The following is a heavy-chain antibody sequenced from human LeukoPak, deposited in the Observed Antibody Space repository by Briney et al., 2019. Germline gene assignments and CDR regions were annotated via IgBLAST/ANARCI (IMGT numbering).Heavy chain of an antibody. V-gene: IGHV1-8*01. CDR3: AREWTYYYYYMDV. J-gene: IGHJ6*03. Sequence: ASVKVSCKTSGYTFTSYDINWVRQAPGQGLEWMGRMNPNSGDTAHAQKFQGRLTLTRNASITTAYMELSSLRSEDTAVYYCAREWTYYYYYMDVWGKGTTVPVSS. CDR2: MNPNSGDT. D-gene: IGHD3-3*01. CDR1: GYTFTSYD.